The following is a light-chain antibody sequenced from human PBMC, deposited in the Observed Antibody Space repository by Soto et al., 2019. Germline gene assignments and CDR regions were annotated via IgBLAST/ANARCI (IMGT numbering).Light chain of an antibody. CDR1: QGLSSS. V-gene: IGKV1-39*01. J-gene: IGKJ1*01. Sequence: DIQMTQSPFSLSASVGETITNTCRASQGLSSSLNWFQHSPGQPPKLLLFAASNLHAGVPPRFSGSGSGTSFSLTIRSLQPEDFATYYCQQSFNLPRTFGPGTRVEFK. CDR3: QQSFNLPRT. CDR2: AAS.